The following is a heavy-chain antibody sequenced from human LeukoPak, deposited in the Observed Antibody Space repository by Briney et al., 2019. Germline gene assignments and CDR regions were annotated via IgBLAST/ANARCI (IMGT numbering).Heavy chain of an antibody. D-gene: IGHD1-26*01. CDR2: ISSSSSTI. Sequence: GGSLRLSCAASGFTFSSYSMNWVRQAPGEGLEWVSYISSSSSTIYYADSVKGRFTISRDNAKNSLYLQMNSLRAEDTAVYYCARDFVGANFDYWGQGTLVTVSS. CDR3: ARDFVGANFDY. CDR1: GFTFSSYS. J-gene: IGHJ4*02. V-gene: IGHV3-48*01.